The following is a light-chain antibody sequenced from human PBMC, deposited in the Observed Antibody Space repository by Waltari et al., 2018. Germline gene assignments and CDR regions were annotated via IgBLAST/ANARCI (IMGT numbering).Light chain of an antibody. CDR1: SGDIGRYDS. CDR2: DVT. J-gene: IGLJ2*01. Sequence: QSALSQPASVSGSPGQSITISCPGTSGDIGRYDSVSWYQQNPGKAPKLMIFDVTNRPSGVSYRFSGSKSGNTASLTISGLQTEDEADYYCSSYRSTSTVVFGGGTKLTVL. V-gene: IGLV2-14*01. CDR3: SSYRSTSTVV.